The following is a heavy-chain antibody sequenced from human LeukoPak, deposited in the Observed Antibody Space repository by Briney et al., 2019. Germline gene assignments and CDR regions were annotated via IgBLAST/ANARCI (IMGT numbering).Heavy chain of an antibody. CDR3: TRDSPADAFDI. CDR1: GYTFTGYY. Sequence: GASVKVSCKASGYTFTGYYMHWVRQAPGQWLEWMGWINPNSGGTNYAQKFQGRVTMTRDTSISTAYMELSRLRSDDTAVYYCTRDSPADAFDIWGQGTMVTVSS. CDR2: INPNSGGT. V-gene: IGHV1-2*02. J-gene: IGHJ3*02.